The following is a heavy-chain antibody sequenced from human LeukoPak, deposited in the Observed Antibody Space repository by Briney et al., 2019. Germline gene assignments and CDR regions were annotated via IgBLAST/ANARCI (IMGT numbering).Heavy chain of an antibody. CDR1: GGSISSSNW. V-gene: IGHV4-4*02. D-gene: IGHD5-18*01. CDR3: ARVASGYSYGYHY. CDR2: IYHSGST. J-gene: IGHJ4*02. Sequence: SETLSLTCAVSGGSISSSNWWSWVRQPPGKGLEWIGEIYHSGSTNYNPSLKSRVTISVDTSKNQFSLKLSSVTAADTAVYYCARVASGYSYGYHYWGQGTLVTVSS.